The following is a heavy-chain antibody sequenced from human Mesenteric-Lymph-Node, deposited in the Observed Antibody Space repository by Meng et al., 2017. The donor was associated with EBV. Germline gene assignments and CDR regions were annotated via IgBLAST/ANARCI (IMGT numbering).Heavy chain of an antibody. CDR2: INHSGST. CDR1: GGSFSGYY. J-gene: IGHJ4*02. CDR3: ARGAIFGIVITYFDH. Sequence: QVPRQESGTELVRAAQTLSRTCAVYGGSFSGYYCSWIRKPLGKGLEWIGEINHSGSTNYSPSLKSRVTISGDRTRNQFSLKMASVTAADTAVYYCARGAIFGIVITYFDHWSQGTLVTVSS. D-gene: IGHD3-3*02. V-gene: IGHV4-34*01.